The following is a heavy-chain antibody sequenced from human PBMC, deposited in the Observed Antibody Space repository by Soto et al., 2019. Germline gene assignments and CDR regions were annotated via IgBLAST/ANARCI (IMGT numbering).Heavy chain of an antibody. Sequence: QVQLQESGPGLVKPSQTLSLTCTVSGGSISSGDYYWSWIRQPPGKGLEWIGYIYYSGSTYYNPPLTGRVTLSVDTSKNQFSLKLSSVTAADAAVYYCARVQGGGGAMVHNYWGQGTLVTVSS. J-gene: IGHJ4*02. CDR3: ARVQGGGGAMVHNY. CDR1: GGSISSGDYY. V-gene: IGHV4-30-4*01. D-gene: IGHD5-18*01. CDR2: IYYSGST.